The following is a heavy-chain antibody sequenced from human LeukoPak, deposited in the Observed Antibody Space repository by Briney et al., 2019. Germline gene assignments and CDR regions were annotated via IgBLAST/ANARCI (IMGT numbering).Heavy chain of an antibody. J-gene: IGHJ4*02. D-gene: IGHD5-12*01. Sequence: GGSLRLSCVLSGLTFSDAWMSWVRHAPGKGLEWVGRIRNDRITDYAAPVQGRFSISRDNSKNTFYLQMNSLRTEDTGMYCCTWMATIFTLDYWGQGTLVTVSS. CDR1: GLTFSDAW. CDR3: TWMATIFTLDY. CDR2: IRNDRIT. V-gene: IGHV3-15*01.